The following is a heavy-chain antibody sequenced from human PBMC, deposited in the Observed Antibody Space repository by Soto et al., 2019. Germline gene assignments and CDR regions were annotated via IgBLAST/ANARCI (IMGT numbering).Heavy chain of an antibody. Sequence: QVQLVQSGAEVKKPGSSVKVSCKASGGSFSSYAITWVRQAPGQGLEWMGGIIVLFGTTNYAQKFQGRVTITANEPTSTAYMEMSILRSDETAVYYCARTACSSISSSDDFHYGMDVWGEGTTVTVSS. CDR2: IIVLFGTT. CDR1: GGSFSSYA. J-gene: IGHJ6*04. CDR3: ARTACSSISSSDDFHYGMDV. D-gene: IGHD2-2*01. V-gene: IGHV1-69*01.